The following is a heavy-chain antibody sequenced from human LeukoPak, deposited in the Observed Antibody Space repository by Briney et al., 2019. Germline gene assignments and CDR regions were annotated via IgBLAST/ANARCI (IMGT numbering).Heavy chain of an antibody. CDR2: INPNSGGT. J-gene: IGHJ4*02. CDR1: GYTFTGYY. CDR3: ARSAESSSWVEFDY. Sequence: ASVKVSCKASGYTFTGYYMHWVRQAPGQGLEWMGWINPNSGGTNYAQKFQVRGTMTRDTSISTAYMELSRLRSDNTAVYYCARSAESSSWVEFDYWGQGTLVTVSS. D-gene: IGHD6-13*01. V-gene: IGHV1-2*02.